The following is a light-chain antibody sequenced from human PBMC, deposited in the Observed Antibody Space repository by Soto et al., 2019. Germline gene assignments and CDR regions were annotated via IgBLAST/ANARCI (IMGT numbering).Light chain of an antibody. Sequence: ILMDRPPATLSVSPEERSTPSCRANESIASNLAWYQQKPGQAPRPLTSGASTRASGIPARFSGSGSGTEFTLTISSLQSEDFAGYYCQQYNTWPQTFGQGTKVDI. CDR3: QQYNTWPQT. CDR1: ESIASN. CDR2: GAS. J-gene: IGKJ1*01. V-gene: IGKV3-15*01.